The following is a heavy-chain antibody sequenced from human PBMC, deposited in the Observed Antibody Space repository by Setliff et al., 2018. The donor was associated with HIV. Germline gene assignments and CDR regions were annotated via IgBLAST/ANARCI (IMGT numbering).Heavy chain of an antibody. Sequence: GSLRLSCGASGFTFSSYAMSWVRQAPGKGLEWVSAITYSGGSTYYADSVKGRFTISRDNSKSTLYLQMNGLRAEDTATYYCAKDSNPGHMIVVAYDAFDIWGQGTMVTVSS. J-gene: IGHJ3*02. CDR2: ITYSGGST. CDR1: GFTFSSYA. V-gene: IGHV3-23*01. CDR3: AKDSNPGHMIVVAYDAFDI. D-gene: IGHD3-22*01.